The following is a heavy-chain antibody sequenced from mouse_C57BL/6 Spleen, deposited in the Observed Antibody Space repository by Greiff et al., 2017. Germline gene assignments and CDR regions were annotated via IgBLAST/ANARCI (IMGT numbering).Heavy chain of an antibody. J-gene: IGHJ4*01. V-gene: IGHV3-6*01. Sequence: EVQLQQSGPGLVKPSQSLSLTCSVTGYSITSGYYWNWIRQFPGNKLEWMGYISYDGSNNYNPSLKNRISITRDTSKNQFFLKLNSVTTEDTATYYCARARGDTAMDYWGQGTSVTVSS. CDR1: GYSITSGYY. CDR3: ARARGDTAMDY. CDR2: ISYDGSN. D-gene: IGHD5-1-1*01.